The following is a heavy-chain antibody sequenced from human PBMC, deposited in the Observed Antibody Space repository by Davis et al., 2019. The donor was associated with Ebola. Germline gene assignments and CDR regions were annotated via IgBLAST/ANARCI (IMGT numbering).Heavy chain of an antibody. D-gene: IGHD1-26*01. J-gene: IGHJ3*02. CDR2: IIPILGIA. CDR1: GGTFSSYA. V-gene: IGHV1-69*04. CDR3: ARISPGVVGATSAFDI. Sequence: SVKVSCKASGGTFSSYAISWVRQAPGQGLEWMGRIIPILGIANYAQKFQGRVTMTRDTSTSTVYMELSSLRSEDTAVYYCARISPGVVGATSAFDIWGQGTMVTVSS.